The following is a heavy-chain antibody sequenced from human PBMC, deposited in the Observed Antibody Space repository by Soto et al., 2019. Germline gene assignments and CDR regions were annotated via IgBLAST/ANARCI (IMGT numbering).Heavy chain of an antibody. CDR2: INHSGST. Sequence: SETLSLTCAVYGGSFSGYCWSWIRQPPGKGLEWIGEINHSGSTNYNPSLKSRVTISVDTSKNQFSLKLSSVTAADTAVYYCARGPRRYYYYYYMDVWGKGTTVNVSS. J-gene: IGHJ6*03. V-gene: IGHV4-34*01. CDR3: ARGPRRYYYYYYMDV. CDR1: GGSFSGYC.